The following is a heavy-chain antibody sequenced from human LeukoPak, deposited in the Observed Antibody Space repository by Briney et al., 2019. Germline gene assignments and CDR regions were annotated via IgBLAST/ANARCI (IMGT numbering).Heavy chain of an antibody. CDR1: GYIFTNYC. J-gene: IGHJ4*02. CDR2: IYPDDSDT. D-gene: IGHD6-13*01. Sequence: GESLQISCKGSGYIFTNYCIGWVRQLPGKGLEWMGIIYPDDSDTRYSPSFQGQVTISADKSISTAYLQWSSLKASDTAMYYCAIGRGGQQLGDYWGQGTLVTVSS. CDR3: AIGRGGQQLGDY. V-gene: IGHV5-51*01.